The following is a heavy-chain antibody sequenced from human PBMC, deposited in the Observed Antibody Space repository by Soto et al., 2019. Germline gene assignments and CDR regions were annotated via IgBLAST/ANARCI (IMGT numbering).Heavy chain of an antibody. CDR3: ARDARRIMITFGGVIGGHFYMDV. CDR1: GFTFSSYG. J-gene: IGHJ6*03. D-gene: IGHD3-16*02. V-gene: IGHV3-33*01. Sequence: GVSLRLSCAASGFTFSSYGMHWFRQAPGKGLEWVAVIWYDGSNKYYADSVKGRFTISRDNSKNTLYLQMNSLRAEDTAVYYCARDARRIMITFGGVIGGHFYMDVWGKGTTVTVSS. CDR2: IWYDGSNK.